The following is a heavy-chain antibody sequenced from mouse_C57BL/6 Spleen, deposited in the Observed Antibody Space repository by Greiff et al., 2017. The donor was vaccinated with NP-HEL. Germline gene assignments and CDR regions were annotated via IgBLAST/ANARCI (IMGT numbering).Heavy chain of an antibody. CDR2: IYPGDGDT. CDR3: ARSADYYGSSLDY. Sequence: VKLQESGPELVKPGASVKISCKASGYAFSSSWMNWVKQRPGKGLEWIGRIYPGDGDTNYNGKFKGKATLTADKSSSTAYMQLSSLTSEDSAVYFCARSADYYGSSLDYWGQGTTLTVSS. V-gene: IGHV1-82*01. D-gene: IGHD1-1*01. CDR1: GYAFSSSW. J-gene: IGHJ2*01.